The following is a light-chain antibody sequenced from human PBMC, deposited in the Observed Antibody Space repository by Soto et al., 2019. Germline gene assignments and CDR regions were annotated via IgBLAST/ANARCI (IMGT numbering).Light chain of an antibody. J-gene: IGKJ1*01. Sequence: EIVLTQSPATLSLSPGERATLSSRASQSVSSSYLAWYQQKPGQAPRLLIYGASSRATGIPDRFSGSGSGTDFTLTISRLEPEDFAVYYCQQYGSSPVTFGQGTKVEIK. CDR1: QSVSSSY. V-gene: IGKV3-20*01. CDR2: GAS. CDR3: QQYGSSPVT.